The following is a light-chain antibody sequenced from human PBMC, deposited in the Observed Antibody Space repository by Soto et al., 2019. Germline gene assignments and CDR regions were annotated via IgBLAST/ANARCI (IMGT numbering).Light chain of an antibody. CDR1: QSISSW. CDR2: DAS. V-gene: IGKV1-5*01. Sequence: DIQMTQSPSTLSASVGDRVTITCRASQSISSWLAWYQQKPGKAPKLLIYDASSLESGVPSRFSVSRSGTEFTLTISSLQPDDFATYYCQQYNSYSWTFGQGTKVEIK. J-gene: IGKJ1*01. CDR3: QQYNSYSWT.